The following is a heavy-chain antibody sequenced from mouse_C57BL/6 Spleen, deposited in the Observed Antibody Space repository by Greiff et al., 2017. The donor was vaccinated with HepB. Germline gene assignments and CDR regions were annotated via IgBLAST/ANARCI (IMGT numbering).Heavy chain of an antibody. CDR1: GYAFTNYL. J-gene: IGHJ2*01. CDR2: INPGSGGT. CDR3: AKGYYGSSFFDY. D-gene: IGHD1-1*01. V-gene: IGHV1-54*01. Sequence: VQLQQSGAELVRPGTSVKVSCKASGYAFTNYLIEWVKQRPGQGLEWIGVINPGSGGTNYNEKFKGKATLTADKSSSTAYMQLSSLTSEDSAVYFCAKGYYGSSFFDYWGQSTTLTVSS.